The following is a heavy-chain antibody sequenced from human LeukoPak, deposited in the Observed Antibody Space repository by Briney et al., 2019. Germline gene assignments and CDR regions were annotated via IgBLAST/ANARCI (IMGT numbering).Heavy chain of an antibody. CDR1: GGSISSYY. CDR3: XXXXXXXXXSSGYAFDI. J-gene: IGHJ3*02. V-gene: IGHV4-59*08. CDR2: IYYSGSI. D-gene: IGHD3-22*01. Sequence: SETLSLTCAVSGGSISSYYWSWIRQPPGKGLEWIGYIYYSGSINYNPSLKSRVTVSVDTSKNQFSLKLSSVTAADTAVYYCXXXXXXXXXSSGYAFDIWGQGTMVTVSS.